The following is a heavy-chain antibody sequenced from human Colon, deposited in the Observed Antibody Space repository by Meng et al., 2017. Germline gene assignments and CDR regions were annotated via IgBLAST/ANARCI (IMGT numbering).Heavy chain of an antibody. Sequence: LQESGPGLVRPSETLSLPCPVSGGSVISNSYYWSWIRQPPGKGLEWIGFIYYSGSTNYNPSLKSRVTISVDTSKNQFSLKVSSVTAADTAVYYCARDSGYDKNWFDPWGQGTLVTVSS. J-gene: IGHJ5*02. CDR2: IYYSGST. CDR1: GGSVISNSYY. CDR3: ARDSGYDKNWFDP. D-gene: IGHD5-12*01. V-gene: IGHV4-61*01.